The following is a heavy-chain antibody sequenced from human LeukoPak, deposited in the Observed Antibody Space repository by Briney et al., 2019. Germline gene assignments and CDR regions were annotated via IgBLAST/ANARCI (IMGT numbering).Heavy chain of an antibody. CDR2: IKSKTDGGTT. J-gene: IGHJ2*01. D-gene: IGHD3-22*01. CDR1: GFTFSNAW. Sequence: GGSLRLSCAASGFTFSNAWMSWVRQAPGKGLEWVGRIKSKTDGGTTDYAAPVKGRFTISRDDSKNTLYLQMNSLKTEDTAVYYCTTNIGPDSSGYYSNWYFDLWDRGTLVTVSS. V-gene: IGHV3-15*01. CDR3: TTNIGPDSSGYYSNWYFDL.